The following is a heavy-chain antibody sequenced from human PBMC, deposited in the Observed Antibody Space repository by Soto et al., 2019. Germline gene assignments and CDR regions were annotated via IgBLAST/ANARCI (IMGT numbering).Heavy chain of an antibody. J-gene: IGHJ4*02. V-gene: IGHV4-61*01. Sequence: SETLSLTCTVSADSVSSDYYCWTWILQPPGKGLEWIGYICSGGSTNYNPSLKSRVTISLDTSRNQFSLKLTSVTAADTAVYYCARDIRGYSRAFDYWGQGMLVTVSS. CDR2: ICSGGST. D-gene: IGHD5-18*01. CDR1: ADSVSSDYYC. CDR3: ARDIRGYSRAFDY.